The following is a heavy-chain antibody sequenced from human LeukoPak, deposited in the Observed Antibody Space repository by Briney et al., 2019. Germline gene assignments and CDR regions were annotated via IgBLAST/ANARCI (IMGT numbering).Heavy chain of an antibody. J-gene: IGHJ4*02. V-gene: IGHV3-48*02. Sequence: GGSLRLSCAASGFTFSSYSMNWVRQAPGKGLEWLSYISSTSGTIYYADSVRGRFTISRDNAKNSLYLQMNSLRDEDTAVYYCAVTFHGEWLFRKSLDYWGQGTLVTVSS. CDR3: AVTFHGEWLFRKSLDY. CDR1: GFTFSSYS. D-gene: IGHD6-19*01. CDR2: ISSTSGTI.